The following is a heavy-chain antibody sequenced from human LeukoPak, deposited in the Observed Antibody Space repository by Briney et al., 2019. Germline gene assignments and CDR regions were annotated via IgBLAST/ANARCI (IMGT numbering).Heavy chain of an antibody. CDR2: IIPIFGTA. CDR1: GGTFSSYA. J-gene: IGHJ4*02. CDR3: ARIAAAGKTPHPLPFDY. D-gene: IGHD6-13*01. Sequence: ASVKVSCKASGGTFSSYAISWVRQAPGQGLEWMGGIIPIFGTAYYAQKFQGRVTITADESTSTAYMELSSLRSEDTAVYYCARIAAAGKTPHPLPFDYWGQGTLVTVSS. V-gene: IGHV1-69*01.